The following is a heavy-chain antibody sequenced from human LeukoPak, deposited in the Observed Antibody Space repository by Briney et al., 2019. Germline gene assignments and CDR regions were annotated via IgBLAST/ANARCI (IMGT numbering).Heavy chain of an antibody. J-gene: IGHJ4*02. CDR3: ATANYRYYYDSSGLDY. Sequence: GASVKVSCKVSGYSLTELSIHWVRQAPGKGLEWMGGLDPEDVEAIYAQKFQGRVTMTEDTSTDTAYMELSSLKSEDTAVYYCATANYRYYYDSSGLDYWGQGTLVTVSS. CDR2: LDPEDVEA. D-gene: IGHD3-22*01. V-gene: IGHV1-24*01. CDR1: GYSLTELS.